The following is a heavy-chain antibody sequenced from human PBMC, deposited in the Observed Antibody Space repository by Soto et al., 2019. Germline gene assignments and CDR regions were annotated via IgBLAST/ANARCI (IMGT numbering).Heavy chain of an antibody. CDR3: ARVRVGLVVPAATYYFGY. CDR2: ISAYNGNT. J-gene: IGHJ4*02. V-gene: IGHV1-18*01. D-gene: IGHD2-2*01. Sequence: GASVKVSCKASGYTFTSYGISWVRQAPGQGLEWMGWISAYNGNTNYAQKLQGRVTMTTDTSTSTAYMELRSLRSDDTAVYYCARVRVGLVVPAATYYFGYWGKGTLVTVSS. CDR1: GYTFTSYG.